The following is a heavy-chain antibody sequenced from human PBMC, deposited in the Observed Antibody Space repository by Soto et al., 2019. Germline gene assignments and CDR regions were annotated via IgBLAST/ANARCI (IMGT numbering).Heavy chain of an antibody. CDR1: GFTFSSYG. CDR2: VCSDGSTT. V-gene: IGHV3-33*01. Sequence: QVQLVESGGGVVQPGRSLRLSCAASGFTFSSYGMHWVRQPPGRGLEWVAVVCSDGSTTNHADSVKGRFTISRDNSRNTLYLQMNSLRAEDTAVYFCARASAPDHWGQGTLVAVSS. CDR3: ARASAPDH. J-gene: IGHJ5*02.